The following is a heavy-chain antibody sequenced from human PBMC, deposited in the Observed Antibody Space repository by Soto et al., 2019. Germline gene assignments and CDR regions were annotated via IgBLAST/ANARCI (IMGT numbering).Heavy chain of an antibody. CDR2: ISYDGSNK. CDR1: GFTFSSYG. Sequence: SLRLSCAASGFTFSSYGMHWVRQAPGKGLEWVAVISYDGSNKYYADSVKGRFTISRDNSKNTLYLQMNSLRAEDTAVYYCAKGDYVVDYWGQGTLVTVSS. CDR3: AKGDYVVDY. V-gene: IGHV3-30*18. D-gene: IGHD4-17*01. J-gene: IGHJ4*02.